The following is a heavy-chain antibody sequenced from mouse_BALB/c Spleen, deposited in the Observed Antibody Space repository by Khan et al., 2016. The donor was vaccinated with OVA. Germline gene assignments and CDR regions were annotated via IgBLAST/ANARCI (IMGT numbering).Heavy chain of an antibody. V-gene: IGHV3-2*02. CDR1: GYSITSDYA. CDR2: ISYSGNT. CDR3: ARIYGGDFDY. J-gene: IGHJ2*01. Sequence: EVKLLESGPGLVKPSQSLSLTCTVTGYSITSDYAWNWIRQFPGNKLEWMGYISYSGNTKYTPSLKSRISITRDTSENQFFLQLNSVTFEDTATYYCARIYGGDFDYWGQGTTLTVSS. D-gene: IGHD1-1*01.